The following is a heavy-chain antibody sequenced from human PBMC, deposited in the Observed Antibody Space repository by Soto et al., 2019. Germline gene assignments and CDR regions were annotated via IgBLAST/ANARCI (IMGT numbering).Heavy chain of an antibody. J-gene: IGHJ6*02. CDR3: ARRSGSLYYYYGMDV. CDR1: GYSFTSYW. D-gene: IGHD5-12*01. V-gene: IGHV5-10-1*01. Sequence: PGESLKISCKGSGYSFTSYWISWVRQMPGKGLEWMGRIDPSDSYANYSPSFQGHVTISADKSISTAYLQWSSLKASDTAMYCCARRSGSLYYYYGMDVWGQGTTVTVSS. CDR2: IDPSDSYA.